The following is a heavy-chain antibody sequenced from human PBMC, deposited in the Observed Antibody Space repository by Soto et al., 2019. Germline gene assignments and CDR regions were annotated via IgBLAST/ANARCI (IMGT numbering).Heavy chain of an antibody. CDR1: RGSFSDYY. D-gene: IGHD2-2*02. Sequence: PSETLSLTCTVHRGSFSDYYWSWIRRPPGKGLEWIGEIIHSGSTNYNPSLESRVTISLDTSKIQFSLKLSSVTAADTAVYYCARDRYCSSTSCYNYYYMDVWGKGTTVTVSS. CDR3: ARDRYCSSTSCYNYYYMDV. J-gene: IGHJ6*03. CDR2: IIHSGST. V-gene: IGHV4-34*12.